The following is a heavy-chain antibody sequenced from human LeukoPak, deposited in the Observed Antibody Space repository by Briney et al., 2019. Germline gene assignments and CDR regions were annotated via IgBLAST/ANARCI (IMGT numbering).Heavy chain of an antibody. Sequence: SETLSLTCAVYGGSFSGYYWSWIRQPPGKGLERIGEINHSGSTNYNPSLKSRVTISVDTSKNQFSLKLSSVTAADTAVYYCARVARGVMLNWFDPWGQGTLVTVSS. CDR3: ARVARGVMLNWFDP. D-gene: IGHD3-10*01. CDR2: INHSGST. J-gene: IGHJ5*02. CDR1: GGSFSGYY. V-gene: IGHV4-34*01.